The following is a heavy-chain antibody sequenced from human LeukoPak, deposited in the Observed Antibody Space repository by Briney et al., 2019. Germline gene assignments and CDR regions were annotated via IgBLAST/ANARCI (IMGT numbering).Heavy chain of an antibody. V-gene: IGHV4-4*07. CDR2: IYSSGST. J-gene: IGHJ3*02. D-gene: IGHD6-13*01. CDR1: GDSMRSFY. Sequence: SETLSLICSVSGDSMRSFYWSWIRQPAGKGLEWIGRIYSSGSTNYNPSLQSRVTMSLDMSKNYFSLKLTSLTVADTAVYYCARHLARSSSRASVRAFDIWGQGTMVTVSS. CDR3: ARHLARSSSRASVRAFDI.